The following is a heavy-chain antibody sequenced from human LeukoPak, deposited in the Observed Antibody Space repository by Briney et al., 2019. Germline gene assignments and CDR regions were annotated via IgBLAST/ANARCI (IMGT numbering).Heavy chain of an antibody. V-gene: IGHV4-38-2*01. Sequence: SETLSLTCAVSGYSISSGYYWGWIRQPPGKGLEWIGSIYHSGSTYYNPSLKSRVTISVDTSKNQFSLKLSSVTAADTAVYYCATQYCSGGSCYFDYWGQGTLVTVSS. J-gene: IGHJ4*02. CDR3: ATQYCSGGSCYFDY. D-gene: IGHD2-15*01. CDR1: GYSISSGYY. CDR2: IYHSGST.